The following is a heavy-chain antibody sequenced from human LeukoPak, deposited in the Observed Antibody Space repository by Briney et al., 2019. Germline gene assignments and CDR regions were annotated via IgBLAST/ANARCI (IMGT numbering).Heavy chain of an antibody. CDR2: LYPCNSDT. CDR1: RYTLTSYW. J-gene: IGHJ4*02. Sequence: GESLKDSCKGSRYTLTSYWIGWVRPMPGKSHEKMVHLYPCNSDTQYSQSLQSQVTLSPDKSLSTAYLQMSRLKDPNTAMYYRARPATLSSSWYLDYWGQGTLVTVSS. V-gene: IGHV5-51*01. D-gene: IGHD6-13*01. CDR3: ARPATLSSSWYLDY.